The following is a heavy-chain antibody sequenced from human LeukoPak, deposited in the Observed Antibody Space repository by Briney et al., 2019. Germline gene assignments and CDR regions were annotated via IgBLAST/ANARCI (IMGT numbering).Heavy chain of an antibody. CDR1: GYSISSGYY. Sequence: SETLSLTCTVSGYSISSGYYWGWIRQPPGKGLEWIGSIYHSGSTYYNPSLKSRVTISVDTSKNQFSLKLGSVTAADTAVYYCARSSGGDTTFDYWGQGTLVTVSS. CDR2: IYHSGST. D-gene: IGHD4-17*01. CDR3: ARSSGGDTTFDY. J-gene: IGHJ4*02. V-gene: IGHV4-38-2*02.